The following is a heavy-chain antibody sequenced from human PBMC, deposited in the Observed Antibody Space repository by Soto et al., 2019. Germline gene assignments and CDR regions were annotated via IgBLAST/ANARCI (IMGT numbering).Heavy chain of an antibody. J-gene: IGHJ4*02. CDR3: ARQANWYDRSGYYPYYFDY. CDR1: GGSISSSSYY. Sequence: SETLSLTCTVSGGSISSSSYYWGWIRQPPGKGLEWIGSIYYSGSTYYNPSLKSRVTISVDTSKNQFSLKLSSVTAADTAVYYCARQANWYDRSGYYPYYFDYWGQG. V-gene: IGHV4-39*01. D-gene: IGHD3-22*01. CDR2: IYYSGST.